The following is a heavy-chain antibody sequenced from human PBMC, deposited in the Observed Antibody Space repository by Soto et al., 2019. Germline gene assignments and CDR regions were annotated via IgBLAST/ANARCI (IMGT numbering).Heavy chain of an antibody. J-gene: IGHJ5*02. CDR3: ASDIGGGGDNLFDP. CDR1: GLPFTNYD. V-gene: IGHV1-8*01. D-gene: IGHD5-12*01. Sequence: VQSGAEVKKPGASVKVSCKASGLPFTNYDINWVRQAAGQGLEWMGWMNPNSGDRGYAQKFQGRLTMTRNTSISTAYMELSSLRSEDTAVYYCASDIGGGGDNLFDPWGQGTLVTVSS. CDR2: MNPNSGDR.